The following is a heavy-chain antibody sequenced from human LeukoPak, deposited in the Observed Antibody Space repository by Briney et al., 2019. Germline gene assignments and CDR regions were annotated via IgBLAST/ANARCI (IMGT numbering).Heavy chain of an antibody. CDR2: INGGSGNT. Sequence: ASVKVSCKASGYTFADYTMHWLRQAPGQRLDWMGWINGGSGNTKYSPEFQGRVTITRDTSASTAYMELSSLRSEDTAVYYCANPRYDSSGYYYVDWGQGTLVTVSS. J-gene: IGHJ4*02. CDR1: GYTFADYT. V-gene: IGHV1-3*01. D-gene: IGHD3-22*01. CDR3: ANPRYDSSGYYYVD.